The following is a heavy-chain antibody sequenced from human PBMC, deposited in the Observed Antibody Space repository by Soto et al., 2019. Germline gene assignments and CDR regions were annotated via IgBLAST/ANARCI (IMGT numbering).Heavy chain of an antibody. CDR3: ANYDSSGYYGY. Sequence: QLQLQESGPGLVKPSETLSLTCTVSGGSISSSSYYWGWIRQPPGKGLEWIGSIYYSGSTYYNQSLKSRVTISVDTSKNQFSLKLSSVTAADTAVYYCANYDSSGYYGYWGQGTLVTVSS. D-gene: IGHD3-22*01. V-gene: IGHV4-39*01. CDR2: IYYSGST. J-gene: IGHJ4*02. CDR1: GGSISSSSYY.